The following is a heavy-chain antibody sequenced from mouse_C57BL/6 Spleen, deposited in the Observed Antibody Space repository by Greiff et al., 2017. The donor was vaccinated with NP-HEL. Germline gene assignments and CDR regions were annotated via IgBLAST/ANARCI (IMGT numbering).Heavy chain of an antibody. Sequence: QVQLQQSGPELVKPGASVKISCKASGYAFSSSWMNWVKQRPGKGLEWIGRIYPGDGDTNYNGKFKGKATLTADKSSSTAYMQLSSLTSEDSAVYFCARDDYDVGAMDYWGQGTSVTVSS. V-gene: IGHV1-82*01. CDR1: GYAFSSSW. J-gene: IGHJ4*01. D-gene: IGHD2-4*01. CDR3: ARDDYDVGAMDY. CDR2: IYPGDGDT.